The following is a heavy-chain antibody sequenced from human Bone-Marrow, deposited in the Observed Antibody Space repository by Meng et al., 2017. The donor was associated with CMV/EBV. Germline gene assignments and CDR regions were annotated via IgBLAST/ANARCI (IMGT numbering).Heavy chain of an antibody. D-gene: IGHD2-2*01. J-gene: IGHJ6*02. V-gene: IGHV4-39*07. CDR2: IYYSGST. Sequence: LALSWAAAGAYRSSSSYYWGWIRQPPGKGLEWIGSIYYSGSTYYNPSLKSRVTISVDTSKNQFSLKLSSVTAADTAVYYCAREGVPAAMAYYYGMDVWGQGTTVTVSS. CDR3: AREGVPAAMAYYYGMDV. CDR1: GAYRSSSSYY.